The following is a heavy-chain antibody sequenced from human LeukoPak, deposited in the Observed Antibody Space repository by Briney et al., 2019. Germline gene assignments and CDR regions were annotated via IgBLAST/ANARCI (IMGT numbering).Heavy chain of an antibody. CDR2: ISGSDGMT. J-gene: IGHJ4*02. Sequence: VGSLRLSCAASGVTFSSYAMTCGRQSPGKAREWGSAISGSDGMTYYADSVKCRFTLSRDNSKNTLYLQMNSLRAEDTAVYYCAKDGHSVWTQSDYWGQGTLVTVSS. CDR1: GVTFSSYA. V-gene: IGHV3-23*01. D-gene: IGHD5-18*01. CDR3: AKDGHSVWTQSDY.